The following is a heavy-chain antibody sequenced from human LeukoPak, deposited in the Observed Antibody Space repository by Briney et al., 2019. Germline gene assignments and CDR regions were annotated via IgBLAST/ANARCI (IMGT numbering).Heavy chain of an antibody. V-gene: IGHV1-69*13. D-gene: IGHD5-12*01. CDR1: GGTFSSYA. CDR2: IIPIFGTA. CDR3: ARRRVYSGSGEFDF. J-gene: IGHJ4*02. Sequence: GASVKVSCKASGGTFSSYAISWVRQAPGQGLEWMGGIIPIFGTANYAQKFQGRVTITADESTSTAYMELSSLRSEDTAVYYCARRRVYSGSGEFDFWGQGTLVTVSS.